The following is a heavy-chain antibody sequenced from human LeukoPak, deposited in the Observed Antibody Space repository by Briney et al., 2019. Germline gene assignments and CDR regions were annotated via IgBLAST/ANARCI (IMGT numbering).Heavy chain of an antibody. Sequence: SETLSLTCTVSGGSIRGPYWSWVRQPPGKGLEWIGDVYYSGSTHQNPSLKSRVTISVDTSKNQFSLKLRSVTAADTAVYYCARVMGDLASLYHMDVWGKGTTVTVSS. CDR2: VYYSGST. CDR1: GGSIRGPY. CDR3: ARVMGDLASLYHMDV. J-gene: IGHJ6*03. V-gene: IGHV4-59*11. D-gene: IGHD3-16*01.